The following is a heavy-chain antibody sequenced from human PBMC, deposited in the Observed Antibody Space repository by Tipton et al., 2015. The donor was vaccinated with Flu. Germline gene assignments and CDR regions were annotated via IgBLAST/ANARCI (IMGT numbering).Heavy chain of an antibody. D-gene: IGHD6-19*01. V-gene: IGHV4-38-2*02. Sequence: TLSLTCTVSGYSISSGYYWGWIRQPPGKGLEWIGSIYHSGSTYYNPSLKSRVTISVDTSKNQFSLKLSSMTAADTAVYYCARDLGGQSSGWKGPFDYWGQGTLVTVSS. CDR3: ARDLGGQSSGWKGPFDY. J-gene: IGHJ4*02. CDR1: GYSISSGYY. CDR2: IYHSGST.